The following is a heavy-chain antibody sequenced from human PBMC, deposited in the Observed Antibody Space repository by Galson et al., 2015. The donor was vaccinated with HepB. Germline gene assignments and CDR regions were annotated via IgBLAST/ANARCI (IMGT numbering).Heavy chain of an antibody. CDR1: GFTFSSYW. D-gene: IGHD2-2*01. Sequence: SLRLSCAASGFTFSSYWMSWVRQAPGKGLEWVANIKQDGSEKYYVDSVKGRFTISRDNAKNSLYLQMNSLRAEDTAVYHCARGTDIVVQEYYFDYWGQGTLVTVSS. CDR2: IKQDGSEK. CDR3: ARGTDIVVQEYYFDY. J-gene: IGHJ4*02. V-gene: IGHV3-7*01.